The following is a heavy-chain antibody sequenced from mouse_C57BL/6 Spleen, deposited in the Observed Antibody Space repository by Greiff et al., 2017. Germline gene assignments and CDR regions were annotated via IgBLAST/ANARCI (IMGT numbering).Heavy chain of an antibody. J-gene: IGHJ2*01. CDR1: GYTFTSYW. CDR3: ARAGTNYFDH. Sequence: VQLQQPGAELVMPGASVKLSCKASGYTFTSYWMHWVKQRPGQGLEWIGEIDPSDSYTNYNQKFKGKSTLTVDKSSSTAYMQLSSLTSEDSAVYYCARAGTNYFDHWGQGTTLTVSS. CDR2: IDPSDSYT. D-gene: IGHD4-1*01. V-gene: IGHV1-69*01.